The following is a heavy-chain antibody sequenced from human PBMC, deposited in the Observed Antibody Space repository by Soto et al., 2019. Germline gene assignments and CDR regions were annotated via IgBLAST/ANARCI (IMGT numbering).Heavy chain of an antibody. D-gene: IGHD5-12*01. CDR1: GGSISNADYY. CDR2: SYYSGSS. CDR3: AGAIVVTVGGMDV. J-gene: IGHJ6*02. Sequence: QVQLQESGPGLVKPSQTLSLTCTVSGGSISNADYYWSWVRKPPGKGLEWIGYSYYSGSSFFNPSRKSRVTMSTDTSKYPFSLRLTSVTAADTAVYYGAGAIVVTVGGMDVWGRGTTFTVSS. V-gene: IGHV4-30-4*01.